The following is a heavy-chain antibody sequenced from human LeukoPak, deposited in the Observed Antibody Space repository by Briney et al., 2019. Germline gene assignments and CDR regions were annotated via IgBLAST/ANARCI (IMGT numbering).Heavy chain of an antibody. CDR2: IYSGGST. Sequence: GGSLRLSCAASGFTFSSNYMSWVRQAPGKGLEWVSVIYSGGSTYYADSVKGRFTISRDNSKNTLYLQMNSLRAEDTAVYYCARDSSAGLVLGRYYYYGMDVWGQGTTVTVSS. CDR1: GFTFSSNY. V-gene: IGHV3-66*01. J-gene: IGHJ6*02. D-gene: IGHD6-19*01. CDR3: ARDSSAGLVLGRYYYYGMDV.